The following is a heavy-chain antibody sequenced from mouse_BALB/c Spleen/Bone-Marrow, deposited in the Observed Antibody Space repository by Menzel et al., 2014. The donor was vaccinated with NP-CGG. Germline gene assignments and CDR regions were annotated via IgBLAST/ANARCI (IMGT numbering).Heavy chain of an antibody. D-gene: IGHD1-1*01. CDR2: IDPANGNT. CDR3: ARYYYGSSLFAY. Sequence: EVKVVESGAELVEPGASVKLSCTASGFNIKDTYMYWVKQRPEQGLEWIGRIDPANGNTKYDPKFQDKATITADTSSNTAYLQLSSLTSEDTAVYYCARYYYGSSLFAYWGQGTLVTGSA. J-gene: IGHJ3*01. V-gene: IGHV14-3*02. CDR1: GFNIKDTY.